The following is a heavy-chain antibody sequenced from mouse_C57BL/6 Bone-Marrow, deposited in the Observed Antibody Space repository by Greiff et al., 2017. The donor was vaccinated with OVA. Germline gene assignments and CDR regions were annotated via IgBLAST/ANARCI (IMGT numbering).Heavy chain of an antibody. D-gene: IGHD2-1*01. Sequence: VKLLESGPELVKPGASVKLSCKASGYTFTSYDINWVKQRPGQGLEWIGWIYPRDGSTKYNEKFKGKATLTVDTSSSTAYMELHSLTSEDSAVYFCARSGGNYYWGQGTLVTVSA. CDR3: ARSGGNYY. CDR1: GYTFTSYD. J-gene: IGHJ3*01. V-gene: IGHV1-85*01. CDR2: IYPRDGST.